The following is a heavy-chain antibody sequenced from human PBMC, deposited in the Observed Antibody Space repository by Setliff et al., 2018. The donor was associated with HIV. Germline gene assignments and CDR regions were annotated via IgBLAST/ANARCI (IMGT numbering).Heavy chain of an antibody. CDR1: GYSISSGYY. V-gene: IGHV4-38-2*02. J-gene: IGHJ3*01. CDR2: IYHSGST. CDR3: ARGEACGGGCHYAFEL. Sequence: SETLSLTCTVSGYSISSGYYWGWIRQPPGKGLEWIGSIYHSGSTYYMPSLQSRVTISVDMSKNQFSLKLNSVTAADTAVYYCARGEACGGGCHYAFELWGRGTMVTVSS. D-gene: IGHD2-21*02.